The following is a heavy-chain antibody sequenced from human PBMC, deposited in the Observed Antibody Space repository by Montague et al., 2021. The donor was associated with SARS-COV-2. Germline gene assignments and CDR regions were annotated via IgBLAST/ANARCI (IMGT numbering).Heavy chain of an antibody. D-gene: IGHD2-15*01. V-gene: IGHV4-39*07. J-gene: IGHJ6*02. Sequence: SETLSLTCTVSDGSISSSNYYWGWIRQPPGKGLEWIGNMYYSGSTYYNPSLKSRVTISIDTSANQFSLKLSSVTAADTAVYYCARDDIVLQGGTKGMDVWGQGTTVTVSS. CDR1: DGSISSSNYY. CDR2: MYYSGST. CDR3: ARDDIVLQGGTKGMDV.